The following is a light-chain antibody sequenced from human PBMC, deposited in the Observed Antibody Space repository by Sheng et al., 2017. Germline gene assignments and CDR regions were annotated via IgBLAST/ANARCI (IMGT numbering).Light chain of an antibody. J-gene: IGKJ5*01. CDR1: QSIRSN. Sequence: IVMTQSPAILSVSPGESATLSCRASQSIRSNLAWYQQKPGQAPRLLLYGASTRATGIPVRFSGGGSGTEFTLTISSLQSEDFAVYYCQQYHNWPPITFGQGTRLEI. V-gene: IGKV3-15*01. CDR3: QQYHNWPPIT. CDR2: GAS.